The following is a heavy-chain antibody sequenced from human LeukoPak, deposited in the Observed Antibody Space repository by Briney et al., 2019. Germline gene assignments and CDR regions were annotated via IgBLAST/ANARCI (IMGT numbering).Heavy chain of an antibody. CDR1: GGSISSYY. V-gene: IGHV4-59*12. Sequence: KPSETLSLTCTVSGGSISSYYWSWIRQPPGKGLEWIGYIYYSGSTNYNPSLKSRVTISVDTSKNQFSLKLSSVTAADTAVYYCARDRSGSYYNFFDYWGQGTLVTVSS. CDR3: ARDRSGSYYNFFDY. D-gene: IGHD3-10*01. J-gene: IGHJ4*02. CDR2: IYYSGST.